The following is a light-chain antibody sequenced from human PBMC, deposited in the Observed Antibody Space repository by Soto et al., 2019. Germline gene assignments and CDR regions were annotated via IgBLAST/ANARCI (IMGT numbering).Light chain of an antibody. J-gene: IGKJ4*01. CDR1: LSVSCN. V-gene: IGKV3-15*01. CDR3: QQHNSWPLT. Sequence: EVLMTQSPATLSVSPGERVTLSCRASLSVSCNFAWYQLKPGQAPRLLSSDFSTRATGLPDRFCGSGSGTEFTRTISSRQSADFAVYYCQQHNSWPLTIGGGTKVEIK. CDR2: DFS.